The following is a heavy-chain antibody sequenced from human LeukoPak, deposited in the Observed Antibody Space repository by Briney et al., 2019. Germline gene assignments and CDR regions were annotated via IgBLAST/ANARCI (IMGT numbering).Heavy chain of an antibody. CDR2: INAGNGNT. V-gene: IGHV1-3*03. D-gene: IGHD3-22*01. CDR3: ARSDSSGYLVQFDY. J-gene: IGHJ4*02. Sequence: ASVKVSCKASGYTFTSYGISWVGQAPGQRLEWMGWINAGNGNTKYSQEFQGRVTITRDTSASTAYMELSSLRSKDMAVYYCARSDSSGYLVQFDYWGQGTLVTVSS. CDR1: GYTFTSYG.